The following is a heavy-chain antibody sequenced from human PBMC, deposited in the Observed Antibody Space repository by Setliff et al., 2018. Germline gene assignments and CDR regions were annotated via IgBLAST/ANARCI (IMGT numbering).Heavy chain of an antibody. CDR3: ARDLGDLVATILSFFDY. J-gene: IGHJ4*02. V-gene: IGHV1-18*01. Sequence: ASVKVSCKSSGYTFTSYGISWMRQAPGQGLEWMGWSSAYNGKTQYAQKFQGRVTMTTDTSTSAAYMELMSLTSDDTALYFCARDLGDLVATILSFFDYWGQGTLVTVSS. CDR2: SSAYNGKT. CDR1: GYTFTSYG. D-gene: IGHD5-12*01.